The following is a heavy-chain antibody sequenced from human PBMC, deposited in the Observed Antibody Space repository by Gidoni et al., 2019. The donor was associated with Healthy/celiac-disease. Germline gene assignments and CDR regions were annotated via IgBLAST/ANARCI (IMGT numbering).Heavy chain of an antibody. Sequence: QVQLVQSGAEVTKPGASVKVSCKASGYTFTSYYMHWVRQAPGQGLEWMGIINPSGGSTSYAQKFQGRVTMTRDTSTSTVYMELSSLRSEDTAVYYCARGEGYYDSSGYYRGLGSDYWGQGTLVTVSS. D-gene: IGHD3-22*01. CDR2: INPSGGST. V-gene: IGHV1-46*01. J-gene: IGHJ4*02. CDR1: GYTFTSYY. CDR3: ARGEGYYDSSGYYRGLGSDY.